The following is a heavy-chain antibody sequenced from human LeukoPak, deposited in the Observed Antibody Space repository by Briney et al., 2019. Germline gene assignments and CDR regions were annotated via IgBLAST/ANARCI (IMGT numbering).Heavy chain of an antibody. V-gene: IGHV5-51*01. CDR3: ARSLLDIVVVPAAAYNWFDP. J-gene: IGHJ5*02. Sequence: GESLKISCKGSGYSFTSYWIGWVRQMPGKGREWMGIIYPGDSDTRYSPSFQGQVTISADKSISTAYLQWSSLKASDTAMYYCARSLLDIVVVPAAAYNWFDPWGQGTLVTVSS. CDR2: IYPGDSDT. D-gene: IGHD2-2*03. CDR1: GYSFTSYW.